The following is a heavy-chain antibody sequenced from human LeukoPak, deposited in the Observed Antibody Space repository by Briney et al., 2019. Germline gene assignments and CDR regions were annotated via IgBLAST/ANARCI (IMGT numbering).Heavy chain of an antibody. J-gene: IGHJ5*02. CDR3: AKEGRA. CDR1: GFTFSSYT. CDR2: IGGRGGST. D-gene: IGHD3-10*01. Sequence: GGSLRLSCVGSGFTFSSYTMTWVRQAPGKGLEWVSAIGGRGGSTYYADSVKGRFTISRDNSKNTVYLQMNSLRADDTAVYYCAKEGRAWGQGTLVSVSS. V-gene: IGHV3-23*01.